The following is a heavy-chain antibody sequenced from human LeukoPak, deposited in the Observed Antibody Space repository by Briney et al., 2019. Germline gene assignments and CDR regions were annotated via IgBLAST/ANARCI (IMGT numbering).Heavy chain of an antibody. Sequence: GESLKISCKGSGYSFTSYWIGWVRQRPGKGLEWMGTIYPGDSDTTYSPSFQGQVTISADKSISTAYLQWSSLKASDTAMYYCARQWIQLWSPIDCWGQGTLVTVSS. J-gene: IGHJ4*02. CDR3: ARQWIQLWSPIDC. CDR1: GYSFTSYW. CDR2: IYPGDSDT. D-gene: IGHD5-18*01. V-gene: IGHV5-51*01.